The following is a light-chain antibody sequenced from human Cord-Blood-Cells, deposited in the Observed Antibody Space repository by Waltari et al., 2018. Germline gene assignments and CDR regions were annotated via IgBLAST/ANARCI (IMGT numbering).Light chain of an antibody. V-gene: IGKV1-39*01. CDR3: QQSYSTLWT. CDR1: QSISSY. Sequence: DIQINKSPSSLSASVGDRVTITCRASQSISSYLNWYQQKPGKAPKLLIYAASSLQSGVPSRFSGSGSGTDFTLTISSLQPEDFATYYCQQSYSTLWTFGQGTKVEIK. J-gene: IGKJ1*01. CDR2: AAS.